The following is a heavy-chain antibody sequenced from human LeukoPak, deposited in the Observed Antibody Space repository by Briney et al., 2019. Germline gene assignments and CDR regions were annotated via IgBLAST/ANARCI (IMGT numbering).Heavy chain of an antibody. Sequence: GESLKISCKASGYSFTTYWIGWVRQMPRKGLEWMGSIYPGDSDTTYDPSFQGQVTISADKSISIAYLQWNSLKASDTAMYYCALGVAGRFAFWGQGTLVTVSS. CDR2: IYPGDSDT. D-gene: IGHD6-19*01. V-gene: IGHV5-51*01. CDR3: ALGVAGRFAF. CDR1: GYSFTTYW. J-gene: IGHJ4*02.